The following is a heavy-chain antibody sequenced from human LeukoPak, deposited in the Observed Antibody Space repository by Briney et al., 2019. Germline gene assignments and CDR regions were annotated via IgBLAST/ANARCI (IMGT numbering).Heavy chain of an antibody. Sequence: SETLSLTCTVSGVSISSSSYYWGWIRQPPGKGLEWIGIIYYSGSTYYNPAHNSRLTISVDTSKNQFSLKLSSVTATDTAVYYCARRGYCSSTSCYEYWFDPWGQGTLVTVSS. V-gene: IGHV4-39*01. CDR3: ARRGYCSSTSCYEYWFDP. CDR1: GVSISSSSYY. D-gene: IGHD2-2*01. J-gene: IGHJ5*02. CDR2: IYYSGST.